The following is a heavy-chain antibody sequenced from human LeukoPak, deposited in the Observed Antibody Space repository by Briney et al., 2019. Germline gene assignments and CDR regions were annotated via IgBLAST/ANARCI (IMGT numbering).Heavy chain of an antibody. V-gene: IGHV3-23*01. D-gene: IGHD2-15*01. CDR3: ANNHIVVVVGAFDI. Sequence: GGSLRLSCAASGFTFSSYAMSWVRQAPGKGLEWVSTISGSGGSTYYADSVEGRFTISRDNSKNTLYLQMNSLRAEDTAVYYCANNHIVVVVGAFDIWGQGTMVTVSS. CDR1: GFTFSSYA. CDR2: ISGSGGST. J-gene: IGHJ3*02.